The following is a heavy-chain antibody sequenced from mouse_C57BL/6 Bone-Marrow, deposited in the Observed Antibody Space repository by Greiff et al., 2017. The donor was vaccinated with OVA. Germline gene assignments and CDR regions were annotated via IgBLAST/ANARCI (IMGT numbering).Heavy chain of an antibody. V-gene: IGHV1-50*01. CDR2: IDPSDSYT. D-gene: IGHD1-1*01. Sequence: QVQLQQPGAELVKPGASVKLSCKASGYTFTSYWMQWVKQRPGQGLEWIGAIDPSDSYTNYNQKFKGKATLTVDTSSSTAYMQLSSLTSEDSAVYYCAREGSYYGSSLWFAYWGQGTLVTVSA. J-gene: IGHJ3*01. CDR3: AREGSYYGSSLWFAY. CDR1: GYTFTSYW.